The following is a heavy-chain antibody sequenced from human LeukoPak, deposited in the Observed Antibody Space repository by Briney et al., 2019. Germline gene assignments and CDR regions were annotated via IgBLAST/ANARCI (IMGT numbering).Heavy chain of an antibody. CDR2: IYKGGST. Sequence: SETLSLTCSFWGDYNSIDYVRWLRQPAGKGLEGIGCIYKGGSTNYNPSFKSRVIMSLDKSNNRVSLNVTSVTAADTAVYYCAKDLGINTGWYGFDYWGQGTLVTVSS. V-gene: IGHV4-4*07. D-gene: IGHD6-19*01. CDR1: GDYNSIDY. J-gene: IGHJ4*02. CDR3: AKDLGINTGWYGFDY.